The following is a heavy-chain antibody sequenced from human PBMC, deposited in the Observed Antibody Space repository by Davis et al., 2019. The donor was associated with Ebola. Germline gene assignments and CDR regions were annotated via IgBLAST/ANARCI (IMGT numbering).Heavy chain of an antibody. D-gene: IGHD5-18*01. CDR3: ARTGYSYSLFDY. CDR1: GFTFSSYA. J-gene: IGHJ4*02. CDR2: ISYDGSNK. V-gene: IGHV3-30-3*01. Sequence: GESLKISCAASGFTFSSYAMHWVRQAPGKGLEWVAVISYDGSNKYYADSVKGRFTISRDNSKNTLYLQMNSLRAEDTAVYYCARTGYSYSLFDYWGQGTLVTV.